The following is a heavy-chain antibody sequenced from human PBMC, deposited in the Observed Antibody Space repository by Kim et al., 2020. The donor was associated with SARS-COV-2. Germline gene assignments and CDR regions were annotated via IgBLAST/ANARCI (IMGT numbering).Heavy chain of an antibody. V-gene: IGHV1-18*01. J-gene: IGHJ3*02. CDR2: ISAYNGNT. CDR3: ARDPVIVATVNAFDI. Sequence: ASVKVSCKASGYTFTSYGISWVRQAPGQGLEWMGWISAYNGNTNYAQQLQGRVTMTTDTSTSTAYMELRSLRSDDTAVYYCARDPVIVATVNAFDIWGQGTMVTVSS. CDR1: GYTFTSYG. D-gene: IGHD5-12*01.